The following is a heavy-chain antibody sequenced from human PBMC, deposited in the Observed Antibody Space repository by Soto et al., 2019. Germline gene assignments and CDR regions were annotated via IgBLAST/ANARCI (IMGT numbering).Heavy chain of an antibody. J-gene: IGHJ5*02. CDR1: GYTFTAYY. CDR3: ASHSGITFGGVIAKNWFDP. Sequence: ASVKVSCKASGYTFTAYYIHWVRQAPGQGLEWRGWISPNSRDTNNAQKFQGRVTMTRDASTRTAYMELSRLRSDDTAVYYCASHSGITFGGVIAKNWFDPWGQGTLVTVSS. CDR2: ISPNSRDT. V-gene: IGHV1-2*02. D-gene: IGHD3-16*02.